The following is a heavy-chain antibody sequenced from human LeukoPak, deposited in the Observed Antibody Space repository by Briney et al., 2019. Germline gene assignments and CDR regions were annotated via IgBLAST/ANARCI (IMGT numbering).Heavy chain of an antibody. Sequence: PGGSLRLSCAASGFTFDDYAMHWVRQAPGKGLEWVSGISWNSGSIGYADSVKGRFTISRDNAKNSLYLQMNSLRAEDTAVYYCARDSNGGYEYWGQGTLVTVSS. J-gene: IGHJ4*02. CDR3: ARDSNGGYEY. CDR1: GFTFDDYA. CDR2: ISWNSGSI. D-gene: IGHD4-23*01. V-gene: IGHV3-9*01.